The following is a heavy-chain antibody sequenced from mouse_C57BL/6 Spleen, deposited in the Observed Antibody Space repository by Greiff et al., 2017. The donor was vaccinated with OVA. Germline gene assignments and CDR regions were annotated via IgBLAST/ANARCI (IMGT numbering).Heavy chain of an antibody. Sequence: QVQLQQSGAELVKPGASVKVSCKASGYTFTSYWMHWVKQRPGQGLAWIGRIHPSDSDTNYNQKFKGKATLTVDKYSSTAYMQLSSLTSDDAAVYDCVYYGNSYAMDYWGQGTSVTVSS. J-gene: IGHJ4*01. D-gene: IGHD2-1*01. V-gene: IGHV1-74*01. CDR3: VYYGNSYAMDY. CDR2: IHPSDSDT. CDR1: GYTFTSYW.